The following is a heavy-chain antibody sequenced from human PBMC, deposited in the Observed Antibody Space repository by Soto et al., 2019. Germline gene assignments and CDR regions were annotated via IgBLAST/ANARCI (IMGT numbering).Heavy chain of an antibody. CDR2: ISAYNGNT. J-gene: IGHJ6*03. CDR3: ARVRAIAARFAVKYYHYFMDV. Sequence: ASVKVSCKASGYTFTSYGISWVRQAPGQGLEWMGWISAYNGNTNYAQKLQGRVTMTTDTSTSTAYMELRSLRSDDTAVYYCARVRAIAARFAVKYYHYFMDVWGKGTTVPVSS. D-gene: IGHD6-6*01. CDR1: GYTFTSYG. V-gene: IGHV1-18*01.